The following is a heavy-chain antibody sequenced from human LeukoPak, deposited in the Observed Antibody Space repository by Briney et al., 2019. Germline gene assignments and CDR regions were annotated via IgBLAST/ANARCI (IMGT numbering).Heavy chain of an antibody. D-gene: IGHD6-19*01. CDR3: ARVQGGGYRTADY. CDR2: ISGSGGST. CDR1: GFTFSSCG. V-gene: IGHV3-23*01. Sequence: GGSLRLSCAASGFTFSSCGMSWVRQAPGKGLQWVSAISGSGGSTYYADSVKGRFTISRDNSKNTLFLQMNSLRGEDTAMYYCARVQGGGYRTADYWGQGTLVTVSS. J-gene: IGHJ4*02.